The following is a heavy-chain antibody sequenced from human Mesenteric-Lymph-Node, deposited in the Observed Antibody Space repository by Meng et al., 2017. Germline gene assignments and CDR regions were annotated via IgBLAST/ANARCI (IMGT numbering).Heavy chain of an antibody. CDR1: GFTFSSYA. CDR3: VRDRDYGTDGNQDAFEV. Sequence: GESLKISCAASGFTFSSYAMHWVRQAPGKGLEYVSAISSNGGSTYYANSVKGRFSISRDNSRSTLYLQMNSLRAEDTAVYYCVRDRDYGTDGNQDAFEVWGQGTTVTVSS. D-gene: IGHD2-8*02. J-gene: IGHJ3*01. V-gene: IGHV3-64*01. CDR2: ISSNGGST.